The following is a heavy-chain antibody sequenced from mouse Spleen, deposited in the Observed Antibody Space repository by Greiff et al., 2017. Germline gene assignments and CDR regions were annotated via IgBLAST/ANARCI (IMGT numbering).Heavy chain of an antibody. CDR3: ARQLRLRGWYFDV. Sequence: EVQLVESGGGLVKLGGSLKLSCAASGFTFSSYAMSWVRQTPEKRLEWVATISSGGDNTYYPDSVKGRFTISRDNAKNTLYLLMSSLKSEDTAMYYCARQLRLRGWYFDVWGAGTTVTVSS. CDR2: ISSGGDNT. CDR1: GFTFSSYA. J-gene: IGHJ1*01. V-gene: IGHV5-9-3*01. D-gene: IGHD1-2*01.